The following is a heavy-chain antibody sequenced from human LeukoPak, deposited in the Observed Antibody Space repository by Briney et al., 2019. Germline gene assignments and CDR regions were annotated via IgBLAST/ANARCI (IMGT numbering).Heavy chain of an antibody. Sequence: ASVKVSCKASGYTFTGYYMHWVRQAPGKGLEWMGGFDPEDGETIYAQKFQGRVTMTEDTSTDTAYMELSSLRSEDTAVYYCATMGLWELRPYGAYFDYWGQGTLVTVSS. CDR3: ATMGLWELRPYGAYFDY. D-gene: IGHD1-26*01. CDR2: FDPEDGET. J-gene: IGHJ4*02. V-gene: IGHV1-24*01. CDR1: GYTFTGYY.